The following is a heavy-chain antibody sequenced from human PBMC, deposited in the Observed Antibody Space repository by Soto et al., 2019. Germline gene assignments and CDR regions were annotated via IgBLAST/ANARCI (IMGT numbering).Heavy chain of an antibody. D-gene: IGHD1-26*01. Sequence: PSETLSLTCAVSGGSISSSNWWSWVRQPPGKGLEWIGEIYHSGSTNYNPFLKSRVTISVDKSKNQFSLKLSSVTAADTAVYYYARVSGSYYYGMDVCGQGTTVTVSS. V-gene: IGHV4-4*02. CDR3: ARVSGSYYYGMDV. CDR1: GGSISSSNW. J-gene: IGHJ6*02. CDR2: IYHSGST.